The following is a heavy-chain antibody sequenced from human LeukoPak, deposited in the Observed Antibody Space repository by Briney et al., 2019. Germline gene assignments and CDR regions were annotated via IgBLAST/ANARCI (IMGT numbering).Heavy chain of an antibody. CDR2: MSGSDTGS. V-gene: IGHV3-23*01. Sequence: GGSLRLSCVASGFTLSSYSMSWVRQAPAKGLEWVSAMSGSDTGSWYADSVKGRFTISRDTSKTTLYLQMNSLRAEDTAVYYCAKDARSFGGTYFDYWGQGIQVTVSS. CDR3: AKDARSFGGTYFDY. CDR1: GFTLSSYS. J-gene: IGHJ4*02. D-gene: IGHD4-23*01.